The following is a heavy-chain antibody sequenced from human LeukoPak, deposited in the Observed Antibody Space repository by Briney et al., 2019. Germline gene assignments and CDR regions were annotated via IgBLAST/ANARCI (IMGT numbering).Heavy chain of an antibody. CDR1: GCTLTELS. D-gene: IGHD3-9*01. CDR2: FDPEDGET. Sequence: GASVKVSCKVSGCTLTELSMHWVRQAPGKGLEWMGGFDPEDGETIYAQKFQGRVTMTEDTSTDTAYMELSSLRSEDTAVYYCAPSLITTYYDILTGPPRDWGQGTLVTVSS. CDR3: APSLITTYYDILTGPPRD. V-gene: IGHV1-24*01. J-gene: IGHJ4*02.